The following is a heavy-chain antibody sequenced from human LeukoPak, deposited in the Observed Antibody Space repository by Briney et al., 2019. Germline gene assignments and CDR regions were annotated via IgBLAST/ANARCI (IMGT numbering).Heavy chain of an antibody. CDR1: GFTFSAYA. CDR3: ARAVTTHYFDY. V-gene: IGHV3-11*01. CDR2: ISSSGSTI. D-gene: IGHD4-17*01. J-gene: IGHJ4*02. Sequence: GGSLRLSCAASGFTFSAYAMYWIRQAPGKGLEWVSYISSSGSTIYYADSVKGRFTISRDNAKNSLYLQMNSLRAEDTAVYFCARAVTTHYFDYWGQGTLVTVSS.